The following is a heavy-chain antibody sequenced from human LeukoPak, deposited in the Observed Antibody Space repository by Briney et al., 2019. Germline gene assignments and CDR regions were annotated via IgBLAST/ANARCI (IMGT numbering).Heavy chain of an antibody. J-gene: IGHJ4*02. CDR1: GGSISNYY. V-gene: IGHV4-4*07. CDR3: ARDWEYRVPGSKYYFDY. CDR2: IYSSGST. D-gene: IGHD1-26*01. Sequence: TSETLSLTCTVSGGSISNYYWSGIRQPAGKGLEWIGRIYSSGSTNYNPSLKSRVTMSVDTSKNQFSLKLSSVTAADTAVYYCARDWEYRVPGSKYYFDYWGQGTLVTVSS.